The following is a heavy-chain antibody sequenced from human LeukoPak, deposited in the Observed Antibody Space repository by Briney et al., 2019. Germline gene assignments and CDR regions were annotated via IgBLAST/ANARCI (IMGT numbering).Heavy chain of an antibody. J-gene: IGHJ4*02. Sequence: PGGSLRLSCADSGFTFSDYYMSWIRQAPGKGLEWVSYISSSGSTIYYADSVKGRFTISRDNAKNSLYLQMNSLRAEDTAVYYCASEGSYNWNTVDYWGQGTLVTVSS. CDR3: ASEGSYNWNTVDY. V-gene: IGHV3-11*01. CDR1: GFTFSDYY. CDR2: ISSSGSTI. D-gene: IGHD1/OR15-1a*01.